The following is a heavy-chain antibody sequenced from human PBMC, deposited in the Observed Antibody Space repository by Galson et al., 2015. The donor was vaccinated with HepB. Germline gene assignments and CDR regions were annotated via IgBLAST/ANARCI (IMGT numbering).Heavy chain of an antibody. V-gene: IGHV3-66*02. CDR3: ASTRSSWYPYVDY. J-gene: IGHJ4*02. D-gene: IGHD6-13*01. CDR1: GFTVSFNY. Sequence: SLRLSCAASGFTVSFNYMSWVRQAPGKGLEWVSVIYSGGRAYYADSVKGRFTISRDNSKNTLYIQMNSLRAEDTAVYYCASTRSSWYPYVDYWGQGTLVTVSS. CDR2: IYSGGRA.